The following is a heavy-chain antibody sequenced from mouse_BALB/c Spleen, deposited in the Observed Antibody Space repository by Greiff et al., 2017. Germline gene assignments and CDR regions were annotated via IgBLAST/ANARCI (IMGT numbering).Heavy chain of an antibody. Sequence: EVQRVESGGGLVQPGGSLRLSCATSGFTFTDYYMSWVRQPPGKALEWLGFIRNKANGYTTEYSASVKGRFTISRDNSQSILYLQMNTLRAEDSATYYCARNGNYDGYFDVWGAGTTVTVSS. V-gene: IGHV7-3*02. CDR2: IRNKANGYTT. CDR1: GFTFTDYY. D-gene: IGHD2-1*01. CDR3: ARNGNYDGYFDV. J-gene: IGHJ1*01.